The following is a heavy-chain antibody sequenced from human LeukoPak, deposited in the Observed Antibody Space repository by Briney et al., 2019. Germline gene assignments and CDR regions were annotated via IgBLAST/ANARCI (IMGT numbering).Heavy chain of an antibody. J-gene: IGHJ5*02. V-gene: IGHV3-48*03. CDR2: ISSSGSTI. D-gene: IGHD6-19*01. Sequence: PGGSLRLSCAASGFTFSSYNMNWARQAPGKGLEWVSYISSSGSTIYYADSVKGRFTISRDSAKNSLYLRMNSLRAEDTAVYYCVRDHSGWSLDPWGQGTLVTVSS. CDR1: GFTFSSYN. CDR3: VRDHSGWSLDP.